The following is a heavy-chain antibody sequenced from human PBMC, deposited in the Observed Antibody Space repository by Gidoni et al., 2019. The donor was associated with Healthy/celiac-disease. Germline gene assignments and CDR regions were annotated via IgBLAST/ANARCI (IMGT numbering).Heavy chain of an antibody. CDR3: ARTTVTTLGDYYGMDV. V-gene: IGHV3-30-3*01. Sequence: QVQLVASGGGVVQPGRSLRLSCAASGFTFSSYAMHWVRQAPGKGLEWVAVISYDGSNKYYADSVKGRFTISRDNSKNTLYLQMNSLRAEDTAVYYCARTTVTTLGDYYGMDVWGQGTTVTVSS. D-gene: IGHD4-17*01. CDR2: ISYDGSNK. J-gene: IGHJ6*02. CDR1: GFTFSSYA.